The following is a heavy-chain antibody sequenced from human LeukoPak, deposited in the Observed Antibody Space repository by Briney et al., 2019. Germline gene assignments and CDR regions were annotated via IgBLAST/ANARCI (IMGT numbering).Heavy chain of an antibody. D-gene: IGHD1-26*01. CDR2: ISGSGDNT. CDR1: GFTFSGFA. Sequence: KPGGSLRLSCAASGFTFSGFAMSWVRRTPGKGLEWVSGISGSGDNTLYADSVKGRFTISRDNSKNTLYLEMNSLRAEDTAIYYCATMKGHPLPKYYMDVWGQGTTVTVSS. J-gene: IGHJ6*01. CDR3: ATMKGHPLPKYYMDV. V-gene: IGHV3-23*01.